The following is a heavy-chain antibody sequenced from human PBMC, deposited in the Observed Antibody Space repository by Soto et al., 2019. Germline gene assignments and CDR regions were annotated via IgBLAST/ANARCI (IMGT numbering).Heavy chain of an antibody. CDR1: GYTFTNYY. CDR3: ARSRDRCGGDCYSVYAAFDL. CDR2: IHYSGATP. Sequence: QVQLVQSGAEVKRPGASVKVSCKASGYTFTNYYMHWVRQAPGQGLEWMGVIHYSGATPTYAQKFQGRVTMARDTSTSTVYVELSSLTSEDTAVYYCARSRDRCGGDCYSVYAAFDLWGQGTAVTVSS. D-gene: IGHD2-21*02. V-gene: IGHV1-46*01. J-gene: IGHJ3*01.